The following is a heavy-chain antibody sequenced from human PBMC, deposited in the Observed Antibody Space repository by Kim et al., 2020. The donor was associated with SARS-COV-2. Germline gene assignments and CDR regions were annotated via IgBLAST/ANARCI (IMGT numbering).Heavy chain of an antibody. J-gene: IGHJ6*02. CDR1: GFTFSSYA. D-gene: IGHD2-15*01. CDR2: ISGSGGST. V-gene: IGHV3-23*01. CDR3: AKGEADCSGGSCYLKGYYYYYGMDV. Sequence: GGSLRLSCAASGFTFSSYAMSWVRQAPGKGLEWVSAISGSGGSTYYADSVKGRFTISRDNSKNTLYLQMNSLRAEDTAVYYCAKGEADCSGGSCYLKGYYYYYGMDVWGQGTTVTVSS.